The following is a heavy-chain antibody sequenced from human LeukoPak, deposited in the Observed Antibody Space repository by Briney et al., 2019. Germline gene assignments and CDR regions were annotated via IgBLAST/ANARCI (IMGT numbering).Heavy chain of an antibody. J-gene: IGHJ4*02. V-gene: IGHV1-24*01. D-gene: IGHD3-10*01. CDR2: FDPKEGER. Sequence: ASVKVSCKVSGDTLTELSMHWVRQAPGKGLEWMGGFDPKEGERVYAQNFQGRFTMTEDTSSGTAYMELNSLRSEDTAVYYCARGGPFGDTPYYFDYWGQGTLVTVFS. CDR3: ARGGPFGDTPYYFDY. CDR1: GDTLTELS.